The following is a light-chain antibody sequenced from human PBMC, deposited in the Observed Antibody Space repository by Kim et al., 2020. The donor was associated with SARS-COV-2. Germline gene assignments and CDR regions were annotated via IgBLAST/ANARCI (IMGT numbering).Light chain of an antibody. CDR3: QQYSGTWT. J-gene: IGKJ1*01. V-gene: IGKV3-20*01. CDR2: TAS. CDR1: QTVSGSY. Sequence: EIVLTQSPGTLSLSPGERATLSCRASQTVSGSYLTWYQQKAGQAPRLLIYTASTRATGIPDRFSRSGSGTDFTLTISRLEPEDFAMYYCQQYSGTWTFGQGTKVDIK.